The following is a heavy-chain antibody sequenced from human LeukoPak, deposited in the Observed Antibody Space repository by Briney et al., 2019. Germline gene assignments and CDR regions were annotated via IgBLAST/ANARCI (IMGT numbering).Heavy chain of an antibody. J-gene: IGHJ4*02. D-gene: IGHD2-15*01. CDR1: GFTFSSYE. Sequence: PGGSLRLSCAASGFTFSSYEMNWVRQAPGKGLEWVSYISSSGSTIYYADSVKGRFTISRDNAKNSLYLQMNSLRAEDTAVYYCARSSHLPSIVVVVAATSFDYWGQGTLVTVSS. CDR3: ARSSHLPSIVVVVAATSFDY. V-gene: IGHV3-48*03. CDR2: ISSSGSTI.